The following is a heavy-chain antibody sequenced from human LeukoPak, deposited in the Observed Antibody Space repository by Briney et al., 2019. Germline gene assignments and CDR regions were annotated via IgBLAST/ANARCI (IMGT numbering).Heavy chain of an antibody. CDR1: GGSIRGYY. Sequence: SETLSLTCTVSGGSIRGYYWSWIRQPPGKRLEWIAYIYNSVTTNYNPSLKSRVTISVDTFKNQFSLKLSSVTAADTAVYYCARGLSIARYDAFDIWGQGTMVTVSS. V-gene: IGHV4-59*08. CDR3: ARGLSIARYDAFDI. D-gene: IGHD3-16*02. CDR2: IYNSVTT. J-gene: IGHJ3*02.